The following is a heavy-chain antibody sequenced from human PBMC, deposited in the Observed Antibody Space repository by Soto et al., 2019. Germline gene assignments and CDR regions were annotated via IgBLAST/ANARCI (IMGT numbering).Heavy chain of an antibody. Sequence: GGSLRLSCAASGFTFSSYAMSWVRQAPGKGLEWVSAISGSGGSTYYADSVKGRFTISRDNSKNTLYLQMNSLRAEDTAVYYCAKDGSGITIFGVVIKFFDYWGQGTLVTVSS. J-gene: IGHJ4*02. V-gene: IGHV3-23*01. D-gene: IGHD3-3*01. CDR3: AKDGSGITIFGVVIKFFDY. CDR2: ISGSGGST. CDR1: GFTFSSYA.